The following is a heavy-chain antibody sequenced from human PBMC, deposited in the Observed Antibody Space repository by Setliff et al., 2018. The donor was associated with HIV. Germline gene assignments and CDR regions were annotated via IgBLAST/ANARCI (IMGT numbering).Heavy chain of an antibody. CDR3: ARQVSIPGVAITPVDY. CDR1: GDSLRSYY. D-gene: IGHD5-12*01. V-gene: IGHV4-59*08. CDR2: IFYNGYT. Sequence: SETLSLTCSVAGDSLRSYYWSWIRQPPGKGLEWTGYIFYNGYTAYNPSLRSRLTISVDTSRSQFSLRLTSVTAADTAIYYCARQVSIPGVAITPVDYWGQGALVTVSS. J-gene: IGHJ4*02.